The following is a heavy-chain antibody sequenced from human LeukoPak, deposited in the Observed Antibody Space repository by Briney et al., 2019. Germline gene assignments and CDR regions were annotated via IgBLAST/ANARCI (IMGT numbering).Heavy chain of an antibody. J-gene: IGHJ4*02. CDR2: ISSSSSTT. CDR1: GFTFSSYS. Sequence: PGGSLRLSCAASGFTFSSYSMNWVRQAPGKGLEWVSYISSSSSTTYYADSVKGRFTISRDNAKNSLYLQMNSLRAEDTAVYYCATYGDYGGRIDYWGQGTLVTVSS. V-gene: IGHV3-48*04. D-gene: IGHD4-17*01. CDR3: ATYGDYGGRIDY.